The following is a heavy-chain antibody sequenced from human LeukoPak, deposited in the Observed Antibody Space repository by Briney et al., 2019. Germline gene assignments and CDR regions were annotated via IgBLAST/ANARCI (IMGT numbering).Heavy chain of an antibody. Sequence: GGSLRLSCEASGFTFTTYWMAWIRQAPGKGLEWVANIKQDGSDKYYMDSVKGRFAISRDNAKNSVSLQMNSLRAEDTAVYYCARVAAAVPDQWGQGTLATVSS. CDR3: ARVAAAVPDQ. CDR1: GFTFTTYW. D-gene: IGHD6-13*01. CDR2: IKQDGSDK. V-gene: IGHV3-7*04. J-gene: IGHJ5*02.